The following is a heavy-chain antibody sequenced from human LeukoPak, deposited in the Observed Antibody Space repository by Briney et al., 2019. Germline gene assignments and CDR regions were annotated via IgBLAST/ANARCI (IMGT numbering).Heavy chain of an antibody. CDR1: GFTFSRYA. J-gene: IGHJ3*02. D-gene: IGHD1-26*01. CDR2: ISGTGGGT. Sequence: GGSLRLSCAASGFTFSRYAMHWVRQAPGKGLEWVSGISGTGGGTYYADSVKGRFTISRDNSKNTLYLQMNSLRAEDTALYYCAKRRIVGTTRDAFDIWGQGTMVTVSS. CDR3: AKRRIVGTTRDAFDI. V-gene: IGHV3-23*01.